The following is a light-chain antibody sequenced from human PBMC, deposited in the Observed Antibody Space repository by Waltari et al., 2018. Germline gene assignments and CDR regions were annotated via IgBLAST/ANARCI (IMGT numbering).Light chain of an antibody. CDR1: SSDVGSYNL. Sequence: QSALTQPASVSGSPGQSITIPCTGTSSDVGSYNLVSWYQQHPGKAPKLMLYECSKRPSGVSNRFSGAKSGNTASLTISGLQAEDEADYYCCSYAGSRVFGGGTKLTVL. CDR3: CSYAGSRV. J-gene: IGLJ2*01. V-gene: IGLV2-23*01. CDR2: ECS.